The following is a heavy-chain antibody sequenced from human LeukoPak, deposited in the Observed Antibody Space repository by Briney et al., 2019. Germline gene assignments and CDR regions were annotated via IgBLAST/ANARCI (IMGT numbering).Heavy chain of an antibody. CDR2: ISAYNGNT. CDR3: ARFGLGKHIEVAGIPFDI. V-gene: IGHV1-18*01. D-gene: IGHD6-19*01. CDR1: GYSFTSNV. Sequence: ASVRVSCKASGYSFTSNVISWVRQAPGQGLEWMGWISAYNGNTNYAQKLQGRVTMTTDTSTSTAYMELRSLRSNDTAVYYCARFGLGKHIEVAGIPFDIWGQGTMVTVSS. J-gene: IGHJ3*02.